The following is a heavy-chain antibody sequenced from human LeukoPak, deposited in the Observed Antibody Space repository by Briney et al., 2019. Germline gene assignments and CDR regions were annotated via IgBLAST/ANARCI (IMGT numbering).Heavy chain of an antibody. CDR1: GYTLTELS. D-gene: IGHD3-10*01. Sequence: ASVKVSCKVSGYTLTELSMHWVRQAPGKGLEWMGGFDPEDGETIYAQKFQGRVTMTTDTSTSTAYMELRSLRSDDTAVYYCARVIPPSGSSPWGQGTLVTVSS. CDR3: ARVIPPSGSSP. V-gene: IGHV1-24*01. CDR2: FDPEDGET. J-gene: IGHJ1*01.